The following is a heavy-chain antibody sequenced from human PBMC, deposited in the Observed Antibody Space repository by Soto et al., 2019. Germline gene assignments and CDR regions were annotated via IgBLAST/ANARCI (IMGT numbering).Heavy chain of an antibody. J-gene: IGHJ6*02. D-gene: IGHD2-21*02. CDR2: ISGSGGST. V-gene: IGHV3-23*01. CDR3: AKRIVVVTAILHRGV. CDR1: GFTFSTYA. Sequence: PGGALRLSCAASGFTFSTYAMSWVRHAPGKGLEWVSAISGSGGSTYYADSVKGRFTISRDNSKNTLYLQMNSLRAEDTAVYYCAKRIVVVTAILHRGVWGQGTTVTVSS.